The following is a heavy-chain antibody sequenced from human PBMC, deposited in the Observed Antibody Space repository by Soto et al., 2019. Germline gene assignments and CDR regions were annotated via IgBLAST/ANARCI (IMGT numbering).Heavy chain of an antibody. J-gene: IGHJ4*02. Sequence: SETLSLTCAVYGGSFSGYYWSWIRQPPGKGLEWIGEINRSGSTNYNPSLKSRVTISVDTSKNQFSLKLSSVTAADTAVYYCATFTYYYGSGYDYWGQGTLVTVSS. CDR2: INRSGST. CDR3: ATFTYYYGSGYDY. CDR1: GGSFSGYY. V-gene: IGHV4-34*01. D-gene: IGHD3-10*01.